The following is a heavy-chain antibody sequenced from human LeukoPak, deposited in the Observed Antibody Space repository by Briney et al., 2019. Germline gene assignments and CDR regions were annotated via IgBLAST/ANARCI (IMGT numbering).Heavy chain of an antibody. CDR2: ISAYIGHT. D-gene: IGHD6-19*01. CDR3: ARDRERWRANLSAMGV. V-gene: IGHV1-18*01. Sequence: GASVKVSCNASGYTFTDYGISWVRQAPGQGLEWMGWISAYIGHTNYAQNLQGRVTMTTDTSTTTAYMEVRSLRSDDTAVYYCARDRERWRANLSAMGVWGQGTTVTVSS. J-gene: IGHJ6*02. CDR1: GYTFTDYG.